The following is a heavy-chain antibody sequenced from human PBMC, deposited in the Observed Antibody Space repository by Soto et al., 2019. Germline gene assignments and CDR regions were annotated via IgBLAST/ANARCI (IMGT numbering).Heavy chain of an antibody. CDR1: RVSLGMSG. V-gene: IGHV3-64*04. CDR3: GKGRSYYYYYGVDV. D-gene: IGHD1-26*01. J-gene: IGHJ6*02. Sequence: SPRLSCSRTRVSLGMSGLVMVPPAPRKGLEYVSAISSKGGSTYYADSVKGRFTISRDNSKSTLYLQMNSLRAEDTAVYYCGKGRSYYYYYGVDVWGQGTTVTVSS. CDR2: ISSKGGST.